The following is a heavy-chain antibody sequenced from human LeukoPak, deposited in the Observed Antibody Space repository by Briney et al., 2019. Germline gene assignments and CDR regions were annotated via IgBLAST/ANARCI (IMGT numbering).Heavy chain of an antibody. J-gene: IGHJ3*02. Sequence: GGSLRLSCAASGFTFSSYSMNWVRQAPGKGLEWVSSISSSSSYIYYADSVKGRFTISRDNAKNSLYLQMNSLRAEDTAVYYCAREYYYDSSGYSDAFDIWGQGTMVTVSS. CDR3: AREYYYDSSGYSDAFDI. V-gene: IGHV3-21*01. D-gene: IGHD3-22*01. CDR2: ISSSSSYI. CDR1: GFTFSSYS.